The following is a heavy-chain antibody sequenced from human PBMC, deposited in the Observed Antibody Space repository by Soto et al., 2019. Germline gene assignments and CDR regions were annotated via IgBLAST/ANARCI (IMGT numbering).Heavy chain of an antibody. V-gene: IGHV3-13*01. J-gene: IGHJ4*02. D-gene: IGHD3-3*01. Sequence: PGGSLRLSCAASGITFSSYDSHWVRQATGKGLEWVSAIGTAGDTYYPGSVKGRFTISRENAKNSLYLQMNSLRAGDTAVYYCARGYYDFWSGYHFDYWGQGTLVTVSS. CDR2: IGTAGDT. CDR3: ARGYYDFWSGYHFDY. CDR1: GITFSSYD.